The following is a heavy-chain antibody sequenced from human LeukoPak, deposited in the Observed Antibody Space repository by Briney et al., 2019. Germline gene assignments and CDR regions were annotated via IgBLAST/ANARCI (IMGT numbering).Heavy chain of an antibody. CDR1: GGTSNSHA. CDR2: IIPNLGTT. CDR3: AATNDGGGYQWGDFFDF. Sequence: SVKVSCKASGGTSNSHAISWVRQAPGQGLEWMGRIIPNLGTTNRAQNFQDRVTLTADKSTNTAYMELTSLTSDDTAVYYCAATNDGGGYQWGDFFDFWGQGTLVTVSS. V-gene: IGHV1-69*04. J-gene: IGHJ4*02. D-gene: IGHD3-22*01.